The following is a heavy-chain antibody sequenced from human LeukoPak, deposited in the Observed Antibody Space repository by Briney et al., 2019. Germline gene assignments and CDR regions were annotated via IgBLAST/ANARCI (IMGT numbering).Heavy chain of an antibody. CDR1: GFTFNTYW. D-gene: IGHD3-22*01. CDR3: ARAGLNYYDSSGYPHFDY. J-gene: IGHJ4*02. Sequence: GGSLRLSCAASGFTFNTYWMTWVRQAPGKGLEWVANLNQDGSAKYYVDSVKGRFTISRDNAKNSLYLQINSLRAEDTAVYYCARAGLNYYDSSGYPHFDYWGQGTLVTVSS. V-gene: IGHV3-7*01. CDR2: LNQDGSAK.